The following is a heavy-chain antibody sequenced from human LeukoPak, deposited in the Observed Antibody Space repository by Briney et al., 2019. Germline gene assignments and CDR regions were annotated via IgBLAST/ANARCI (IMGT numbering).Heavy chain of an antibody. J-gene: IGHJ5*02. Sequence: PGGSLRLSCAASGFTFSDYYMSWIRQAPGKGLEWVSYISSSGSTIYYADSVKGRFTISRDNAKNSLYLQMNSLRAEDTAVYYCAKDPYQYYDILTWFDPWGQGTLVTVSS. CDR3: AKDPYQYYDILTWFDP. CDR2: ISSSGSTI. CDR1: GFTFSDYY. D-gene: IGHD3-9*01. V-gene: IGHV3-11*01.